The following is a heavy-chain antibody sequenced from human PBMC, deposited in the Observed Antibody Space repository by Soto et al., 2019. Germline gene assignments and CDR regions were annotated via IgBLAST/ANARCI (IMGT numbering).Heavy chain of an antibody. J-gene: IGHJ3*02. CDR2: IYYTGST. Sequence: PSETLSLTCTVSDASISSYYWSWIRQPPGKGLEWTGYIYYTGSTNYNPSLKSRVTISVDTSKNQFSLKLSSVTAADTAVYYCARENGYSAFDIWGQGTMVTVSS. D-gene: IGHD3-22*01. V-gene: IGHV4-59*01. CDR1: DASISSYY. CDR3: ARENGYSAFDI.